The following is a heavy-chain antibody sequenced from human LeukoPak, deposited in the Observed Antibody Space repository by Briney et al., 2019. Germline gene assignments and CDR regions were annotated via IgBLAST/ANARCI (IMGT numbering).Heavy chain of an antibody. CDR2: ISSSGSTI. J-gene: IGHJ4*02. CDR1: GFTFSSYE. Sequence: PGGSLRLSCAASGFTFSSYEMNWVRQAPGKGLEWVSYISSSGSTIYYADSVKGRFTISRDNAKNSLYLQMNSLRAEDTAVYYCAREQWLAHYFDYWGPGTLVTVSS. D-gene: IGHD6-19*01. CDR3: AREQWLAHYFDY. V-gene: IGHV3-48*03.